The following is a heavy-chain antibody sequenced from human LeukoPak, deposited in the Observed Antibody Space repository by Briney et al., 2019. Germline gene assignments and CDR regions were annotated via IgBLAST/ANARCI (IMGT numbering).Heavy chain of an antibody. V-gene: IGHV3-9*01. CDR2: ISWNSGSI. D-gene: IGHD4-23*01. J-gene: IGHJ3*02. CDR3: AKVVYGGDAFDI. Sequence: PGGSLRLSCAASGFTFDDYAMHWVRQAPGKGLEWVSGISWNSGSIGYADSVKGRFTISRGNAKNSLYLQMNSLRAEDTALYYCAKVVYGGDAFDIWGQGTMVTVSS. CDR1: GFTFDDYA.